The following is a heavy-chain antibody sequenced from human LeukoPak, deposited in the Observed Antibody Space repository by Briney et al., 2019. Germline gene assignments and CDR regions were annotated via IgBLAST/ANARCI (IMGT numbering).Heavy chain of an antibody. Sequence: SETLSLTCTVSGGSISSYYWSWIRQPPGKGPEWIGYIYYSGSTNYNPSLKSRVTISVDTSKNQFSLKLGSVTAADTAVYYCARDGYSSGWYYFDYWGQGTLVTVSS. D-gene: IGHD6-19*01. V-gene: IGHV4-59*01. CDR3: ARDGYSSGWYYFDY. CDR1: GGSISSYY. CDR2: IYYSGST. J-gene: IGHJ4*02.